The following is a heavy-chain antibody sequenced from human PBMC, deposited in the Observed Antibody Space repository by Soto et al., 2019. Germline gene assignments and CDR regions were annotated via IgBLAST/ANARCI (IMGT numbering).Heavy chain of an antibody. Sequence: PSETLSLTCTVSGGSVSSGSYYWSWIRQPPGKGLEWIGYIYYSGSTNYNPSLKSRVTISVDTSKNQFSLKLSSVTAADTAVYYCARARGSRPDWFDPWGQGTLVTVSS. J-gene: IGHJ5*02. CDR3: ARARGSRPDWFDP. D-gene: IGHD3-16*01. CDR1: GGSVSSGSYY. V-gene: IGHV4-61*01. CDR2: IYYSGST.